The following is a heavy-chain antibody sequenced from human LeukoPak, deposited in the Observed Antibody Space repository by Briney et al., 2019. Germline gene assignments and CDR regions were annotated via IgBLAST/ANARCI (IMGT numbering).Heavy chain of an antibody. D-gene: IGHD3-3*01. Sequence: PGGSLRLSCAASGFTFSSYSMNWVRQAPGKGLEWVSSISSSSSYIYYADSVKGRFTISRDNAKNSLYLQMNNLRDEDTAMYYCARDYDFWSGYYKPRWFDPWGQGTLVIVSS. V-gene: IGHV3-21*01. CDR3: ARDYDFWSGYYKPRWFDP. CDR2: ISSSSSYI. J-gene: IGHJ5*02. CDR1: GFTFSSYS.